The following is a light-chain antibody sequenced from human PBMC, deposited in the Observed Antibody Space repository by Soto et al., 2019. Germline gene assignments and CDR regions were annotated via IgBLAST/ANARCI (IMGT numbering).Light chain of an antibody. CDR3: GTWDSSLSALGVV. Sequence: QSVLTQPPSVSAAPGQKVTISCSGSSSNIGNNYVSWYQQLPGTAPKLLIYDNNKRPSGIPDRFSGSKSGTSATLGITGLQTGDEADYYCGTWDSSLSALGVVFGGGTKLTVL. J-gene: IGLJ2*01. CDR1: SSNIGNNY. V-gene: IGLV1-51*01. CDR2: DNN.